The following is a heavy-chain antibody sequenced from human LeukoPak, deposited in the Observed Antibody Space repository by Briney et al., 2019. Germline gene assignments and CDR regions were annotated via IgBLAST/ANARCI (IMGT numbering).Heavy chain of an antibody. CDR2: TYYRSKWYN. CDR1: GDSVSSNSAA. Sequence: SRTLSLTCAISGDSVSSNSAAWNWIRQSPSRGLEWLGRTYYRSKWYNDYAVSVKSRITINPDTSKNQFSLQLNSVTPEDTAVYYCARDYTGDPYYYYYYMDVWGKGTTVTVSS. J-gene: IGHJ6*03. D-gene: IGHD7-27*01. V-gene: IGHV6-1*01. CDR3: ARDYTGDPYYYYYYMDV.